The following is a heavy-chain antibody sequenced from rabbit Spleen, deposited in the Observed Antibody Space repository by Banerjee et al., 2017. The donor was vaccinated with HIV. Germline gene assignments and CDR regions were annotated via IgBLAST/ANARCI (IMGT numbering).Heavy chain of an antibody. J-gene: IGHJ4*01. Sequence: QQQLEESGGGLVKPGGTLTLACTASGFSFISSFYMCWVRQAPGKGLEWIACIDTGFGGSTYYATWAKGRFTISKTSSTMVTLQMTSLTAADTATYFCATYVDYDGDFNLWGPGTLVTVS. CDR1: GFSFISSFY. CDR2: IDTGFGGST. D-gene: IGHD2-1*01. CDR3: ATYVDYDGDFNL. V-gene: IGHV1S45*01.